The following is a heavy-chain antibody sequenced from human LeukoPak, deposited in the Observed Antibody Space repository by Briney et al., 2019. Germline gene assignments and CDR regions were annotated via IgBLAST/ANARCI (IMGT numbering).Heavy chain of an antibody. J-gene: IGHJ4*02. D-gene: IGHD5-18*01. V-gene: IGHV3-23*01. CDR2: ISGSGGST. Sequence: PGGSLRLSCAASGFTFSSYAMSWVRQAPGKGLEWVSAISGSGGSTYYADSVEGRFTISRDNSKNTLYLQMNSLRAEDTAVYYCAKASSGYGLYYFDYWGQGTLVTVSS. CDR1: GFTFSSYA. CDR3: AKASSGYGLYYFDY.